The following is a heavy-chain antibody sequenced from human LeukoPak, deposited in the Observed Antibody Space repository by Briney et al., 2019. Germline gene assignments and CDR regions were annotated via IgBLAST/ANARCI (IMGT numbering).Heavy chain of an antibody. CDR1: GYSISSGYY. CDR2: IDHSGGS. V-gene: IGHV4-38-2*02. Sequence: RSSETLSLTCTVSGYSISSGYYWGWIRQPPGKGLEWIGSIDHSGGSYYNPSLKSRVTMSVDTFKNQFSLNLSSVTAADTAVYYCARGPPRYTSYWGQGALVIVSS. D-gene: IGHD5-18*01. CDR3: ARGPPRYTSY. J-gene: IGHJ4*02.